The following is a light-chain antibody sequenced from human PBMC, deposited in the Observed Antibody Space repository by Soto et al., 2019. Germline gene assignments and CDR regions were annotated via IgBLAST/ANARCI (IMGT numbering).Light chain of an antibody. CDR1: QSVDSSH. Sequence: EIVLTQSPGTLSLSPGERATLSCRASQSVDSSHLAWYQHRPCRAPRLLVYGASRRATGVPDRFSGSGSGTHFTLSIRRLESEDFAVYYCQQYETSPFTFGGGTKVHI. CDR3: QQYETSPFT. V-gene: IGKV3-20*01. CDR2: GAS. J-gene: IGKJ4*01.